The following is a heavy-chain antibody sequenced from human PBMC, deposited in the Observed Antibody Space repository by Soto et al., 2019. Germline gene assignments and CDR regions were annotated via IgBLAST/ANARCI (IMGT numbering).Heavy chain of an antibody. V-gene: IGHV1-69*13. CDR2: IIPIFGTA. D-gene: IGHD1-26*01. J-gene: IGHJ5*02. CDR1: GGTFSSYA. Sequence: GASVKVSCKASGGTFSSYAISWVRQAPGQGLEWMGGIIPIFGTANYAQKFQGRVTITADESTSTAYMELSSLRSEDTAVYYCARRGSGSSHNWFDPWGQGTLVTVSS. CDR3: ARRGSGSSHNWFDP.